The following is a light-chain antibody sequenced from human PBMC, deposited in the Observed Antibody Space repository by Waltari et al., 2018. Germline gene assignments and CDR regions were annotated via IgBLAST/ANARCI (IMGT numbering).Light chain of an antibody. J-gene: IGLJ3*02. CDR1: SSDVGAHNY. V-gene: IGLV2-14*03. CDR2: DVS. CDR3: SSYTTSATWV. Sequence: QSALTQPASVSGSPGQSITISCTGTSSDVGAHNYVSWYQQHPDKAPKLIIFDVSQRPSGLSNRFSGSKSGNTASLVISGLQAEDEAVYHCSSYTTSATWVFGGGTKLTVL.